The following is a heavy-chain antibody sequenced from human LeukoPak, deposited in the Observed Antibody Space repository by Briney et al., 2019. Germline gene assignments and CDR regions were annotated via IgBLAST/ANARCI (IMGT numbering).Heavy chain of an antibody. CDR2: ISSSGSTI. V-gene: IGHV3-48*04. D-gene: IGHD3-10*01. CDR3: ASGITMVREIDY. Sequence: PGGSLRLSCAASGFTFSSYSMNWIRQAPGKGLEWVSYISSSGSTIYYADSVKGRFTISRDNAKNSLYPQMNSLRAEDTAVYYRASGITMVREIDYWGQGTLVTVSS. J-gene: IGHJ4*02. CDR1: GFTFSSYS.